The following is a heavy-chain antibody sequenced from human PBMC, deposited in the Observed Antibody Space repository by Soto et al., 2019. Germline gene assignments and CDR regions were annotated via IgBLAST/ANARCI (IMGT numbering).Heavy chain of an antibody. D-gene: IGHD6-13*01. CDR1: GFTFSSYW. CDR3: ARIAASGRGWDV. V-gene: IGHV3-7*01. J-gene: IGHJ6*02. CDR2: IKQDGSEE. Sequence: EVQLVESGGGLVQPGGSLRLSCVDSGFTFSSYWMSWVRQAPVKGLEWVGNIKQDGSEENYVDSVKGRFTISRDNAKNSMYLQMNRLRVEDAAVSYCARIAASGRGWDVWGQGTTVVVSS.